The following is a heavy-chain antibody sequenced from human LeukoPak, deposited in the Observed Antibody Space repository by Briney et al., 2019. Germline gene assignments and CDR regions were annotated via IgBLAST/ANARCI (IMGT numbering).Heavy chain of an antibody. CDR3: ASAGYSPQDYYYYYMDV. CDR2: IIPIFGTA. D-gene: IGHD5-18*01. J-gene: IGHJ6*03. V-gene: IGHV1-69*13. Sequence: GVSVKVSCKASGGTFSSYAISWVRQAPGQGLEWMGGIIPIFGTANYAQKFQGRVTITADESTSTAYMELSSLRSEDTAVYYCASAGYSPQDYYYYYMDVWGKGTTVTVSS. CDR1: GGTFSSYA.